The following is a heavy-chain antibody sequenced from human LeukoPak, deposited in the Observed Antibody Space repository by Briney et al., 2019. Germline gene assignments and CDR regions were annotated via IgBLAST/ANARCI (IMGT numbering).Heavy chain of an antibody. Sequence: KPSETLSLTCTVAGGSISSYYWRWIRQPPGKGLEWIGYIYYSGSTNYNPSLKSRVTISVHTSKNQSSLKLSSVTAADTAVYYCARTSQPNYASVYYFDYWGQGTLVTVSS. CDR2: IYYSGST. CDR3: ARTSQPNYASVYYFDY. J-gene: IGHJ4*02. V-gene: IGHV4-59*08. D-gene: IGHD3-16*01. CDR1: GGSISSYY.